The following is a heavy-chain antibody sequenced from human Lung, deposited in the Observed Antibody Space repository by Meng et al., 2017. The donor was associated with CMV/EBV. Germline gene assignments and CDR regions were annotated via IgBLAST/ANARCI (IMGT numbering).Heavy chain of an antibody. Sequence: QLQLVESGGGVVQPGGSLRLSCAGAWFSFSSYGMHWVRQAPGKGLEWVAFIRFDGGNKEYVDSVKGRFTISRDNSKITLYLQMNSLRTEDTAVYYCAKEGPSGSYRPAAGFFDYWGQGPLVTVYS. CDR2: IRFDGGNK. CDR1: WFSFSSYG. D-gene: IGHD1-26*01. V-gene: IGHV3-30*02. J-gene: IGHJ4*02. CDR3: AKEGPSGSYRPAAGFFDY.